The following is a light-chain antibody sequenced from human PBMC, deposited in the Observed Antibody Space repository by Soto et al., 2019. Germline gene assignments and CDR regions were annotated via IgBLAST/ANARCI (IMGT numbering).Light chain of an antibody. Sequence: IEITRYPSSLSPSIGERVTSTWRASQTIATYLNWYQQKPGKAPRLLIYAATSLQSGVPSRFSGGGSGADFTLTVSSLQPEDFATYYCQQSYSIPHTFGQGTKVDI. CDR2: AAT. J-gene: IGKJ1*01. CDR1: QTIATY. CDR3: QQSYSIPHT. V-gene: IGKV1-39*01.